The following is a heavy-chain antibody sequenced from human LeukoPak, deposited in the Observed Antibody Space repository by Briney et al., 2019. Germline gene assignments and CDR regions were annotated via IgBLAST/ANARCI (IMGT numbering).Heavy chain of an antibody. D-gene: IGHD5-24*01. CDR2: IYYSGRT. CDR1: GGSISSGGYC. CDR3: ARGDGYNFDD. V-gene: IGHV4-31*03. Sequence: SETLSLTCTVSGGSISSGGYCWSWIRQHPEKGLEWVGYIYYSGRTYYNPSLKSRVTISVDTYKNQFSLNLSSVTAADAAVYYCARGDGYNFDDWGQGTLVPVSS. J-gene: IGHJ4*02.